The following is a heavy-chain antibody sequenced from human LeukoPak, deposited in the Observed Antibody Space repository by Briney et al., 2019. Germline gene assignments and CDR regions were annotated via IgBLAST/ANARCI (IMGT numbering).Heavy chain of an antibody. CDR1: GDSISSSSYY. D-gene: IGHD6-19*01. CDR2: IYYSGST. V-gene: IGHV4-39*02. CDR3: AIDSGWENYYYYYYMDV. J-gene: IGHJ6*03. Sequence: PAETLSLTCTVSGDSISSSSYYWGWIRQPPGKGLEWIGSIYYSGSTYYNPSLKSRVTISVDTSKNQFSLNLSSVTAADTAVCYCAIDSGWENYYYYYYMDVWGKGTTVTVSS.